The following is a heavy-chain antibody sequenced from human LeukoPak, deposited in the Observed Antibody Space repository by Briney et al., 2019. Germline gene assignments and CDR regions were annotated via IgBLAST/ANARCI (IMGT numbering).Heavy chain of an antibody. CDR2: ISYDGSNK. Sequence: GGSLRLSCAASGFTFSSYAMHWVRQAPGKGLEWVAVISYDGSNKYYADSVKGRFTISRDNSKNTLYLQMNSLRAEDTAVYYCAKTGYDILTGLPRYWGQGTLVTVSS. D-gene: IGHD3-9*01. CDR3: AKTGYDILTGLPRY. V-gene: IGHV3-30-3*02. J-gene: IGHJ4*02. CDR1: GFTFSSYA.